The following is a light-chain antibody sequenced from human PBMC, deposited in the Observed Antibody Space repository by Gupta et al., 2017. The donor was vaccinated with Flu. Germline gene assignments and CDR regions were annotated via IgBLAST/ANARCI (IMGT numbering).Light chain of an antibody. CDR2: GNN. J-gene: IGLJ3*02. CDR3: QSYDNSLSGSKV. Sequence: QFVLTQPPSVSGAPGQRVTISCTGSTSNIGAGYDVHWYQQVPGRAPKRLIFGNNNRPSGVADRFSGSKSGTSASLAIAGLQAEDEADYYCQSYDNSLSGSKVFGRGTKLTVL. V-gene: IGLV1-40*01. CDR1: TSNIGAGYD.